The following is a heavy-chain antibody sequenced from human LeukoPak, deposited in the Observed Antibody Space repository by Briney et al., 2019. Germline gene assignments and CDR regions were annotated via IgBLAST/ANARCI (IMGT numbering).Heavy chain of an antibody. D-gene: IGHD4-23*01. Sequence: GGSLRLSCAASGFTFSSYAMHWVRQAPGKGLEWVAVISYDGSNKYYADSVKGRFTISRDNAKNSLYLQMNSLRAEDTAVYYCARDYGGNGGGYFDLWGRGTLVTVSS. CDR2: ISYDGSNK. CDR1: GFTFSSYA. CDR3: ARDYGGNGGGYFDL. V-gene: IGHV3-30-3*01. J-gene: IGHJ2*01.